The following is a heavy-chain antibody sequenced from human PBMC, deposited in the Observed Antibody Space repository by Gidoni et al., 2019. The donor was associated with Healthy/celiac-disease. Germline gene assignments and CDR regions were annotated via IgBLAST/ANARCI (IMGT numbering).Heavy chain of an antibody. CDR1: GFPFVDYA. V-gene: IGHV3-49*03. Sequence: EVQLVESGGGLVQPGRSLRLSCTASGFPFVDYAMSWFRQAPGKGLEWVGFIRSKAYGGTTEYAASVKGRFTISRDDSKSIAYLQMNSLKTEDTAVYYCTRDRWQQLVERYFDYWGQGTLVTVSA. J-gene: IGHJ4*02. CDR2: IRSKAYGGTT. D-gene: IGHD6-13*01. CDR3: TRDRWQQLVERYFDY.